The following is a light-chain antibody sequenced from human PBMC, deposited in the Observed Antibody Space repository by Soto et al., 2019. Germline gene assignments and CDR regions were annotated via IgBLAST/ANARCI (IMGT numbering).Light chain of an antibody. CDR1: SSDLAIYNS. CDR3: CSSAPASTYV. J-gene: IGLJ1*01. CDR2: KGT. V-gene: IGLV2-23*01. Sequence: QSVLTQPASVSGSPGQSITISCTGTSSDLAIYNSVSWYQQHPHRAPQVIIYKGTQRPSAVSNRFSRSTSGNSASLTISALHADDEADYFCCSSAPASTYVFGTGPKATVL.